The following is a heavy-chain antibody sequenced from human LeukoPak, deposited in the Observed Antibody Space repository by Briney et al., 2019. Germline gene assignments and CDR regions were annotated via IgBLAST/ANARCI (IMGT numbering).Heavy chain of an antibody. CDR2: IYYSGST. CDR1: GGSISSSNW. Sequence: SETLSLTCAVSGGSISSSNWWSWVRQPPGKGLEWIGSIYYSGSTYYNPSLKSRVTISVDTSKNQFSLKLSSVTAADTAVYYCARAPDYWGQGTLVTVSS. CDR3: ARAPDY. V-gene: IGHV4-4*02. J-gene: IGHJ4*02.